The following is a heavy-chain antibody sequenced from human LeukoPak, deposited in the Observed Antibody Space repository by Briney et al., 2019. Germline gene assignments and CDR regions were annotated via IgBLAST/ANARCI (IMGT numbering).Heavy chain of an antibody. J-gene: IGHJ4*02. Sequence: GGSLRLSCAASGFTLSTYAMSWVRQTPGKGLEWVAATSSSDAGTYHADSVRGRFTISRDNSKNTLYLQMNSLKASDTAIYYCARGSGWYMYWGQGTLVTVSS. D-gene: IGHD6-19*01. V-gene: IGHV3-23*01. CDR1: GFTLSTYA. CDR3: ARGSGWYMY. CDR2: TSSSDAGT.